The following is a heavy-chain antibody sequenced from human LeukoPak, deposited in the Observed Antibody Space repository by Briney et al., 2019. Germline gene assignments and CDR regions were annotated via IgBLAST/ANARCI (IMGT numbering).Heavy chain of an antibody. D-gene: IGHD3-9*01. CDR3: ARARAYYDILTGYESELDFDY. V-gene: IGHV4-39*07. Sequence: SETLSLTCTVSGGSISSSSYYWGWIRQPPGKGLEWIGSIYYSGSAYYNPSLKSRVTISVDTSKNQFSLKLSSVTAADTAVYYCARARAYYDILTGYESELDFDYWGQGTLVTVSS. CDR1: GGSISSSSYY. CDR2: IYYSGSA. J-gene: IGHJ4*02.